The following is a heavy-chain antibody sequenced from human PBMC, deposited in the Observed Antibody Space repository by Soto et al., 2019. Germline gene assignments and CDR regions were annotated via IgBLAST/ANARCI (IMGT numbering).Heavy chain of an antibody. V-gene: IGHV3-72*01. CDR2: SRDKVHSHTT. J-gene: IGHJ4*02. CDR3: ARGVVSTGYVDY. CDR1: GFTFSDHY. Sequence: EVQLAESGGGLVQPGGSLRLSCAASGFTFSDHYMDWVRQAPGKGLEWVGRSRDKVHSHTTAYAASVKGRFTISSGDSENALDLQMNSLKTEDTAVYYCARGVVSTGYVDYWGQGTLVTVSS. D-gene: IGHD5-12*01.